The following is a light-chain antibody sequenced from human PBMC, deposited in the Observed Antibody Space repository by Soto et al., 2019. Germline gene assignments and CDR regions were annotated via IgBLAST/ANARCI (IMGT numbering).Light chain of an antibody. V-gene: IGKV1-9*01. Sequence: IPLPKSPTFLSPSVGDRVTITCRASHGISSSLAWYQQKPGKAPKILIYAASTLQSGVPSRFSGSGSGTEFTLTISSLQPEDFGTYYCQQLNNYPLTFGGGTKVEIK. CDR2: AAS. J-gene: IGKJ4*01. CDR3: QQLNNYPLT. CDR1: HGISSS.